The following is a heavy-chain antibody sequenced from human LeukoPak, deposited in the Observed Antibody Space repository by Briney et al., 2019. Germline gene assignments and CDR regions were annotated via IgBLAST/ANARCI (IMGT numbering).Heavy chain of an antibody. V-gene: IGHV1-46*01. CDR3: ARDDGSGSYGYYYMDV. Sequence: GASVKVSCKASGDTFTSYYMHWVRHAPGQGLEWMGIINPSGGSTSYAQKFQGRVTMTRDTSTSTVYMELSSLRSEDTAVYYCARDDGSGSYGYYYMDVWGKGTTVTVSS. CDR1: GDTFTSYY. CDR2: INPSGGST. D-gene: IGHD3-10*01. J-gene: IGHJ6*03.